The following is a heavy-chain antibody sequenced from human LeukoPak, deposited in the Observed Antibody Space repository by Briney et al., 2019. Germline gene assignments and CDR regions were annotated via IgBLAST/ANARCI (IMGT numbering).Heavy chain of an antibody. Sequence: GGSLRLSCAASGFTFSSSWMHWVRQATGKRLVWVSRINSDGSSTSYADSVKGRFTISRDNAKNSLYLQMNSLRAEDTAVYYCARGDYFDDSASPVDYWGQGTLVTVSS. CDR2: INSDGSST. V-gene: IGHV3-74*01. D-gene: IGHD2/OR15-2a*01. J-gene: IGHJ4*02. CDR3: ARGDYFDDSASPVDY. CDR1: GFTFSSSW.